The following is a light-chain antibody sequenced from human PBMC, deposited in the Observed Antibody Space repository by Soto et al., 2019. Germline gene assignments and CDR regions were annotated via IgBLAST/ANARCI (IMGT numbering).Light chain of an antibody. CDR3: QQYGSSPPVT. J-gene: IGKJ5*01. Sequence: EIVLTKSPGTLSLSPGERATLSCRASQSVSSSYLAWYQQKPGQAPRLLIYGTSGSATGIPDRFSGSGSGTDFPLTISRLEPEDVAVYYCQQYGSSPPVTFGQGTRLEMK. CDR1: QSVSSSY. V-gene: IGKV3-20*01. CDR2: GTS.